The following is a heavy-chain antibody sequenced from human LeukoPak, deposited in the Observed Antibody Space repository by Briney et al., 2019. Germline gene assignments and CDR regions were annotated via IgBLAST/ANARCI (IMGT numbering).Heavy chain of an antibody. Sequence: GGSLRLSCAASEFTFSNYAMTWVRQAPGKGLEWVSAISGSGSSTYYADSVRGRFTISRDNSKNTLYLQMHSLRAEDTAVYYCYIPYYDTSAYKAYWGQGTLVTVSS. CDR3: YIPYYDTSAYKAY. CDR1: EFTFSNYA. CDR2: ISGSGSST. J-gene: IGHJ4*02. V-gene: IGHV3-23*01. D-gene: IGHD3-22*01.